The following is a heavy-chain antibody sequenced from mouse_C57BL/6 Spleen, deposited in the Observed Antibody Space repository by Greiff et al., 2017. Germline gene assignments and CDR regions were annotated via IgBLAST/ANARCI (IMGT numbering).Heavy chain of an antibody. CDR3: ARYLEGYFDV. V-gene: IGHV3-6*01. Sequence: DVQLQESGPGLVKPSQSLSLTCSATGYSITSGYYWNWIRQFPGKKLEWMGFIRYDGSNNYNASFKNRIPLTSDTSKNQFYLKLNSVTTDDTAAYSCARYLEGYFDVWGTGTTVTVSS. CDR1: GYSITSGYY. CDR2: IRYDGSN. J-gene: IGHJ1*03.